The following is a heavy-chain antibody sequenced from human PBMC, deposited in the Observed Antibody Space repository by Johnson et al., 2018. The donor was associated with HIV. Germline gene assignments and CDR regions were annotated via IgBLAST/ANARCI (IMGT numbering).Heavy chain of an antibody. J-gene: IGHJ3*02. CDR2: ISYDGKNK. V-gene: IGHV3-30*04. D-gene: IGHD2-15*01. CDR3: AREGWDIVVVVAATRGRGAFDI. Sequence: QVQLVESGGGAVQPGRSLRLSCAASGFTFSNYAMHWVRQAPGKGLELVAVISYDGKNKYYTDPVKGRFTIPRDNSQSTRFLLMNSLKAEDTAVYYCAREGWDIVVVVAATRGRGAFDIWGQGTMVTVSS. CDR1: GFTFSNYA.